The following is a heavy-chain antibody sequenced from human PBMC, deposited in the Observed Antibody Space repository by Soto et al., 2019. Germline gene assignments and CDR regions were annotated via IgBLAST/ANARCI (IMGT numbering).Heavy chain of an antibody. CDR2: INWNGGST. CDR1: EFTFDDYG. J-gene: IGHJ6*02. Sequence: EGQLVESGGGVVRPGGSLRLSCAASEFTFDDYGMSWVRQAQGKGLEWVSGINWNGGSTGYADSVKGRFTISRDNAKNSLYLQMNSLRAEDTALYYCARATSWDYYYGLDVWGQGTTVTVSS. D-gene: IGHD2-2*01. CDR3: ARATSWDYYYGLDV. V-gene: IGHV3-20*04.